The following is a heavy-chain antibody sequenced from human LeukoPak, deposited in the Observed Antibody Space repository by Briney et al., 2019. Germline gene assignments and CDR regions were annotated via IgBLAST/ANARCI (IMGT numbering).Heavy chain of an antibody. V-gene: IGHV3-48*04. CDR1: GFTFSSYS. CDR3: AREKIWFGELSENPYFDY. CDR2: ISSSSSTI. Sequence: GGSLRLSCAASGFTFSSYSMNWVRQAPRKGLEWVSYISSSSSTIYYADSVKGRFTISRDNAKNSLYLQMNSLRAEDTAVYYCAREKIWFGELSENPYFDYWGQGTLVTVSS. D-gene: IGHD3-10*01. J-gene: IGHJ4*02.